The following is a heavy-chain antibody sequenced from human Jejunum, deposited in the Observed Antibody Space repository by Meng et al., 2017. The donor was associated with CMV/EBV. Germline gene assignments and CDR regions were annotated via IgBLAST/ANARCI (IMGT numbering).Heavy chain of an antibody. V-gene: IGHV1-18*01. CDR3: ARDPHEFWSSYFCDP. Sequence: YTWADYGINWVRRTPGQGLGWLGWVGAHNGNTEYAQEFQGRVTMTTDTSTSTAYMELRSLTSDDTAVYYCARDPHEFWSSYFCDPWGQGTLVTVSS. CDR1: YTWADYG. D-gene: IGHD3-3*01. CDR2: VGAHNGNT. J-gene: IGHJ5*02.